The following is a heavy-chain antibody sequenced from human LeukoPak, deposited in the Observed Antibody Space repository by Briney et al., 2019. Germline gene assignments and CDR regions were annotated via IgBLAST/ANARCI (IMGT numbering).Heavy chain of an antibody. J-gene: IGHJ6*03. D-gene: IGHD2-2*01. CDR1: RFTFSSYS. Sequence: GGSLRLSCAASRFTFSSYSMNWVRQAPGKGLEWVSSISSSGSYIYYADPVKGRFTISRDNAKNSLYLQMNSLRAEDMALYYCAKGSAARYYYYYMDVWGKGTTVTVSS. CDR3: AKGSAARYYYYYMDV. V-gene: IGHV3-21*04. CDR2: ISSSGSYI.